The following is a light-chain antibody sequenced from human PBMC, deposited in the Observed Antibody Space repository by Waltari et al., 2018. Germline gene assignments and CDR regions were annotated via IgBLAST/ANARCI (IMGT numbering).Light chain of an antibody. CDR1: SSYIGAGYA. V-gene: IGLV1-40*01. Sequence: QSVLTQPPSVSGAPGQEVTISCTGSSSYIGAGYAVHWYQQLPETAPKLLIYNNVDRPSGVPDRFSASKSDTSASLAITGLQADDEAHYYCQSYDSSLSGSVFGGGTKLTVL. J-gene: IGLJ3*02. CDR2: NNV. CDR3: QSYDSSLSGSV.